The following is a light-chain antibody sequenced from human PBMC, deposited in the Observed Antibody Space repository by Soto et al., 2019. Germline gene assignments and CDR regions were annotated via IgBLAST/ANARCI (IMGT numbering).Light chain of an antibody. CDR1: QSVPNNY. J-gene: IGKJ2*01. CDR2: GAS. V-gene: IGKV3-20*01. Sequence: IALTQSPGTLSLSPGDRATLSCRARQSVPNNYIAWYQQKPRQAPRLLIYGASRRATGIPDRFSGSGSGTDFTLTINRLAPEDSAMYYCKQYGSSPYNFGQGSKLEIK. CDR3: KQYGSSPYN.